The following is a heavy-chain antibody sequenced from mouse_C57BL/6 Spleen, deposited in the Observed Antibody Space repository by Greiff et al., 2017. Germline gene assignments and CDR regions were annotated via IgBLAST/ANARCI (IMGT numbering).Heavy chain of an antibody. CDR3: ARDYGSSYWYFDV. CDR2: IHPNSGST. CDR1: GYTFTSYW. J-gene: IGHJ1*03. D-gene: IGHD1-1*01. V-gene: IGHV1-64*01. Sequence: VQLQQPGAELVKPGASVKLSCKASGYTFTSYWMHWVKQRPGQGLEWIGMIHPNSGSTNYNEKFKIKATLTVDKSSSTAYMQLSSLTSEDSAVYYCARDYGSSYWYFDVWGTGTTVTVSS.